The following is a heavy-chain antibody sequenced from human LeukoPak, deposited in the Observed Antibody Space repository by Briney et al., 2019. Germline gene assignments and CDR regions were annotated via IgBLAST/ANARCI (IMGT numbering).Heavy chain of an antibody. CDR3: ARDLDYGEKSEDY. CDR1: GGTFSSYA. Sequence: SVKVSCKASGGTFSSYAISWVRQAPGQGLEWMGGIIPIFGTANYAQKFQGRVTITADESTSTAYMELSSLRSEDTAVYYCARDLDYGEKSEDYWGQGTLVTVSS. D-gene: IGHD4/OR15-4a*01. V-gene: IGHV1-69*13. J-gene: IGHJ4*02. CDR2: IIPIFGTA.